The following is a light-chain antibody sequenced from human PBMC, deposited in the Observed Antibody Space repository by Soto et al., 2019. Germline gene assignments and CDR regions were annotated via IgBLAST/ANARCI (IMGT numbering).Light chain of an antibody. J-gene: IGKJ1*01. V-gene: IGKV3-15*01. CDR3: QQYNNWPGWT. CDR1: QSINSN. Sequence: EVVMTQSPAALSVSPGERATLSCRASQSINSNLAWYQQKPGQAPRLLIYGASTLATGIPARFSGAGSGTDFTLTISSLQSEDFAVYYCQQYNNWPGWTFGQGTKGEIK. CDR2: GAS.